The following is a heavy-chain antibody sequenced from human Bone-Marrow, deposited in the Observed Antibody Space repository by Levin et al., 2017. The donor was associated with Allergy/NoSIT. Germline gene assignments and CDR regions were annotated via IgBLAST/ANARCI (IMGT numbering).Heavy chain of an antibody. J-gene: IGHJ4*02. D-gene: IGHD3-22*01. CDR2: ISYDGSNK. V-gene: IGHV3-30*18. CDR1: GFTFSSYG. Sequence: QAGGSLRLSCAASGFTFSSYGMHWVRQAPGKGLEWVAVISYDGSNKYYADSVKGRFTISRDNSKNTLYLQMNSLRAEDTAVYYCAKDGRAPYYYDSSGWYYFDYWGQGTLVTVSS. CDR3: AKDGRAPYYYDSSGWYYFDY.